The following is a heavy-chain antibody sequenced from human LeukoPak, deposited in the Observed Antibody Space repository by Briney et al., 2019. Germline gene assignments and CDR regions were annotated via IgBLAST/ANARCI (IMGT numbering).Heavy chain of an antibody. CDR2: IKSETNGRTD. CDR3: TTNPGSWGDF. CDR1: GLTVSNAW. D-gene: IGHD2-15*01. Sequence: PGGSLRLTWAVSGLTVSNAWVNWVRMAPGKGLGWDAHIKSETNGRTDDYAAAVEGRFTISSDDSKNTLYLQLNSLKIEDTAVYFCTTNPGSWGDFWGQGSLVTVSS. V-gene: IGHV3-15*07. J-gene: IGHJ4*02.